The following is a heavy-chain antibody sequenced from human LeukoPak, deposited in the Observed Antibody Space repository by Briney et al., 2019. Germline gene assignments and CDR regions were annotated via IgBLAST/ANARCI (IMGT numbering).Heavy chain of an antibody. CDR3: ARNFVGSDSSDFDS. V-gene: IGHV3-74*01. Sequence: GGSLRLSCEASGFTFSDYWMHWVRQAPRKGLVWVSRVRRDGIETNYADSVKGRFTISRDNARTTLYLQMNSLRAEDTAIYYCARNFVGSDSSDFDSWGQGTLVTVSS. D-gene: IGHD1-26*01. CDR1: GFTFSDYW. J-gene: IGHJ4*02. CDR2: VRRDGIET.